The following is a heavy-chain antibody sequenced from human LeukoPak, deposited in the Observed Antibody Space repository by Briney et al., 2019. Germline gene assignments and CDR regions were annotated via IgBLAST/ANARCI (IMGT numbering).Heavy chain of an antibody. Sequence: TPGGSLRLSCAASGFTFSSYSMNWVRQAPGKGLEWVSSISSSSTYIYYADSVKGRFTISRDNAKNSLYLQMNSLRAEDTAVYYCAREFTPTSLTRFSYYFDYWGQGTLVTVSS. CDR3: AREFTPTSLTRFSYYFDY. V-gene: IGHV3-21*01. CDR2: ISSSSTYI. J-gene: IGHJ4*02. CDR1: GFTFSSYS. D-gene: IGHD4/OR15-4a*01.